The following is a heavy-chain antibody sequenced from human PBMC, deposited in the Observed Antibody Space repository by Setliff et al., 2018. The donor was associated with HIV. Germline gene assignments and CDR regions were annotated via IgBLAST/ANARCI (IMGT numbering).Heavy chain of an antibody. Sequence: SVKVSCKASGGSFSSYAISWVRQAPGQGLEWIGGIIPIFGTANYAQKFQGRVTITTDESTGTTYMELSSLRSEDTAVYYCAREVGTYSGSYAVADGFDIWGQGTMVTVSS. CDR2: IIPIFGTA. CDR1: GGSFSSYA. V-gene: IGHV1-69*05. J-gene: IGHJ3*02. D-gene: IGHD1-26*01. CDR3: AREVGTYSGSYAVADGFDI.